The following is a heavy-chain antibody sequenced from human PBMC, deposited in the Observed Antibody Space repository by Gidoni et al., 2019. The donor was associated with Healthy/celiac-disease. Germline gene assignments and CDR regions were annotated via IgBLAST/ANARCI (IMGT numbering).Heavy chain of an antibody. CDR2: ISAYNGNT. CDR1: GYTFTSYG. D-gene: IGHD6-19*01. J-gene: IGHJ5*02. V-gene: IGHV1-18*04. Sequence: QVQLVQSGAEVKKPGASVKVSCKASGYTFTSYGISWVRQAPGQGLEWMGWISAYNGNTNYAQKLQGRVTMTTDTSTSTAYMELRSLRSDDTAVYYCARSTFGYSSGWSTRGSDPWGQGTLVTVSS. CDR3: ARSTFGYSSGWSTRGSDP.